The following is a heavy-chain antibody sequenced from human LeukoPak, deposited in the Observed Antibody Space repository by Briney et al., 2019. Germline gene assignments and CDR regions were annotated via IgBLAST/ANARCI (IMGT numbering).Heavy chain of an antibody. J-gene: IGHJ3*02. CDR3: ATTLHIVVVTWHAFDI. D-gene: IGHD2-21*02. V-gene: IGHV1-2*02. Sequence: ASVTVSCEASGYIFTTFGFTWVRQAPGQGLEWMGWINPNSGGTNYAPKFQGRVTMTRDTSISTAYMELSRLTFDDTTIYYCATTLHIVVVTWHAFDIWGQGTMVTVSS. CDR1: GYIFTTFG. CDR2: INPNSGGT.